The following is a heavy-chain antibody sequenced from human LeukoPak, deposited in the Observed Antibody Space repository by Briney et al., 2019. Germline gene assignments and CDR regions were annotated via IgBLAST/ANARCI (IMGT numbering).Heavy chain of an antibody. V-gene: IGHV4-34*01. CDR3: ARAVYSSSWFPFDY. CDR1: GGSFSGYY. J-gene: IGHJ4*02. CDR2: INHSGST. D-gene: IGHD6-13*01. Sequence: PSETLSLTCAVYGGSFSGYYWSWIRQPPGKGLEWIGEINHSGSTNYNPSLKSRVTISVDTSKNQYSLKLSSVTAADTAVYYCARAVYSSSWFPFDYWGQRTLVTVSS.